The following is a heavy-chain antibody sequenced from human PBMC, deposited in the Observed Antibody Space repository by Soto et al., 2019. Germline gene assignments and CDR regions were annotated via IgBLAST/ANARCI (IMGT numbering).Heavy chain of an antibody. Sequence: SETLSLTCTVSGDSISSYYWTWIRQPAGKGLEWIGRIYTSGGTNFNPSLKSRVTMSVDTSKNQFSLKLRSVTAADTAVYYCARGFGSSWYYFDYWGQGTPVTVSS. CDR1: GDSISSYY. CDR3: ARGFGSSWYYFDY. J-gene: IGHJ4*02. D-gene: IGHD6-13*01. V-gene: IGHV4-4*07. CDR2: IYTSGGT.